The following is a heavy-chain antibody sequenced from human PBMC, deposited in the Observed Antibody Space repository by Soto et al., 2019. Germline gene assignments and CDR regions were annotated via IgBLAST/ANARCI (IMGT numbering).Heavy chain of an antibody. CDR3: ARHVERGEWFGEFISYRMDG. CDR2: IYPGDSDT. J-gene: IGHJ6*02. Sequence: GAYLKISCNGSGYSFTSYWIGWVRQMPGKGLEWMGIIYPGDSDTRYSPSFQGQVTISADKSISTAYPQWSRLKASDTAMYYCARHVERGEWFGEFISYRMDGWGQGTKVTVSS. CDR1: GYSFTSYW. V-gene: IGHV5-51*01. D-gene: IGHD3-10*01.